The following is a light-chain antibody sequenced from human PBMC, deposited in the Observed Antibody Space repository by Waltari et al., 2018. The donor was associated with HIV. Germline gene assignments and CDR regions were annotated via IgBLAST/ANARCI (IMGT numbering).Light chain of an antibody. CDR1: NIGTHI. CDR3: QVWVTSVV. CDR2: NDS. Sequence: SYDLTQPLPVSVALGQTARITCRGSNIGTHIVNWYQQEPGQAPALAIYNDSFRPSGSHGRFSDSKTPHTATVTISTAQSGDEADDCGQVWVTSVVFGGGSILTVL. J-gene: IGLJ3*02. V-gene: IGLV3-9*01.